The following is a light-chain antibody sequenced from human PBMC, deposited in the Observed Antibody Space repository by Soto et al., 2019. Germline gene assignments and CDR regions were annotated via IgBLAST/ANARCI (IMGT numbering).Light chain of an antibody. J-gene: IGKJ4*01. CDR3: QKYDNAPLT. CDR2: AAS. CDR1: QDISSW. Sequence: DIQMTQSPSSVSASVGDRVTITCRASQDISSWLAWYQQKAGKVPKLLIYAASTLQSGVPSRFSGSGSGTDFTLTISSLQPEDFATYYCQKYDNAPLTFGGGTKVDIK. V-gene: IGKV1-27*01.